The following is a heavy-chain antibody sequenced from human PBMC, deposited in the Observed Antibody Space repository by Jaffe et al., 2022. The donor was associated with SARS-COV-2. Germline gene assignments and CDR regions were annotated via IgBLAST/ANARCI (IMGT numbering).Heavy chain of an antibody. CDR1: GGSISSGSYY. CDR3: ARGGTEVVKMDV. V-gene: IGHV4-61*02. CDR2: IYTSGST. Sequence: QVQLQESGPGLVKPSQTLSLTCTVSGGSISSGSYYWSWIRQPAGKGLEWIGRIYTSGSTNYNPSLKSRVTISVDTSKNQFSLKLSSVTAADTAVYYCARGGTEVVKMDVWGQGTTVTVSS. J-gene: IGHJ6*02. D-gene: IGHD2-15*01.